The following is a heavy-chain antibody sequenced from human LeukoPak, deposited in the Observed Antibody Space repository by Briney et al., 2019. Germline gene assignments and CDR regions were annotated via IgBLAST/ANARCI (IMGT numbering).Heavy chain of an antibody. CDR3: ARGPITMIGDY. V-gene: IGHV1-46*01. D-gene: IGHD3-22*01. CDR1: GYTFTSYY. Sequence: ASVKVSCKASGYTFTSYYMHWVRQAPGQGLEWMGIINPSGGSTSYAQKFQARVTMTRDASTSTVYMELSSLRSEDTAVYYCARGPITMIGDYWGHGALVTVSS. CDR2: INPSGGST. J-gene: IGHJ4*01.